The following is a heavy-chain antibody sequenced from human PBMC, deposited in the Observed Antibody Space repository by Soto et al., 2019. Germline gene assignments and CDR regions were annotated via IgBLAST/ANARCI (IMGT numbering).Heavy chain of an antibody. CDR2: ISNDGTNK. V-gene: IGHV3-30*03. D-gene: IGHD6-6*01. Sequence: QVQLVESGGGVVQPGRSLRLSCAASGFIFSSYGMHWVRQAPGKGLEWVAVISNDGTNKYYADSVKGRFTISRDQSKNTLYLQMNSLRREDTAVYYCARPRRDFYYYFGMDVWGKGATVTVSS. J-gene: IGHJ6*04. CDR1: GFIFSSYG. CDR3: ARPRRDFYYYFGMDV.